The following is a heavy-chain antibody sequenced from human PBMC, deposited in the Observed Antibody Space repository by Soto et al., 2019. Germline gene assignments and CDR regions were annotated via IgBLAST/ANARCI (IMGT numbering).Heavy chain of an antibody. V-gene: IGHV3-48*02. J-gene: IGHJ6*02. CDR1: GFTFSSYS. CDR3: ASLIRGYSGYGPPYYYGMDV. Sequence: PGGSLRLSCAASGFTFSSYSMNWVRQAPGKGLEWVSYISSSSSTIYYADSVKGRFTISRDNAKNSLYLQMNSLRDEDTAVYYCASLIRGYSGYGPPYYYGMDVWGQGTTVTVSS. D-gene: IGHD5-12*01. CDR2: ISSSSSTI.